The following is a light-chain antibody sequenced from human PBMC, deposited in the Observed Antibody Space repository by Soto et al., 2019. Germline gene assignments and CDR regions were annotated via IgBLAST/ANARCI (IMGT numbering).Light chain of an antibody. V-gene: IGKV3-15*01. Sequence: TVVTQSPGTLSVCPGERATMSCTASQAISYNVAWYQHFPGQAPRLLIHGASTRANGVPARFSGSGSGTEFTLTITSVQSEDFATYYCQQYNDWPPIYSFGRGTTLEI. J-gene: IGKJ2*03. CDR3: QQYNDWPPIYS. CDR1: QAISYN. CDR2: GAS.